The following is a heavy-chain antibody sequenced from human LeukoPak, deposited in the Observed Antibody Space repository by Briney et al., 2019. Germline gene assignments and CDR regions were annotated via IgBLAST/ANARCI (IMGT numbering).Heavy chain of an antibody. CDR1: LGTFSSDA. D-gene: IGHD2-15*01. Sequence: SVKVSCKASLGTFSSDAISWVRQAPGQGLEWMGRIIPIFGTANYAQKFQGRVTITTDESTSTAYMELSSLRSEDTAVYYCARRRFCSGGSCYSAFLDYWGKGTLVTVSS. CDR2: IIPIFGTA. CDR3: ARRRFCSGGSCYSAFLDY. V-gene: IGHV1-69*05. J-gene: IGHJ4*02.